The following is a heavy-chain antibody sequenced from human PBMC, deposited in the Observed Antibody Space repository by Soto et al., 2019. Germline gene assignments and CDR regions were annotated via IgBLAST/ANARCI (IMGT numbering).Heavy chain of an antibody. Sequence: GGSLRLSCAASGFAFSNYAMHWVRQAPGKGLEWVSSISTSINATYYADSVKGRFTISRDDSKNTLYLQMNSLRAEDSAVYYCAKDRTVAARNFDYWGQGTQVTVSS. V-gene: IGHV3-23*01. D-gene: IGHD6-6*01. CDR1: GFAFSNYA. CDR3: AKDRTVAARNFDY. J-gene: IGHJ4*02. CDR2: ISTSINAT.